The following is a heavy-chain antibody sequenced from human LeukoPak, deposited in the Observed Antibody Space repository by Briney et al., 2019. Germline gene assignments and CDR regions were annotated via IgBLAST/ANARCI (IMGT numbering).Heavy chain of an antibody. CDR2: ISYDGSNE. CDR3: ARDGEYCSSTSCYAFDI. CDR1: GFTFSSYA. D-gene: IGHD2-2*01. Sequence: GGSLRLSCAASGFTFSSYAMHWVRQAPGKGLEWVAVISYDGSNEYYADSVKGRFTISRDNSKNTLYLQMNSLRAEDTAVYYCARDGEYCSSTSCYAFDIWGQGTMVTVSS. J-gene: IGHJ3*02. V-gene: IGHV3-30-3*01.